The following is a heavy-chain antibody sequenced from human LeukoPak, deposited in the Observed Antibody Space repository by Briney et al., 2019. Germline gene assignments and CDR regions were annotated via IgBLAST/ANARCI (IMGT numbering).Heavy chain of an antibody. CDR1: GFTFSSYW. CDR3: ATIFKAGVDY. Sequence: PGGSLRLSCAASGFTFSSYWMSWVREAPGKGLEWVANIKQDGSERYYVDSVKGRFTISRDNAKNSLYLQMNSLRAEDTAVYYCATIFKAGVDYWGQGTLVTVSS. D-gene: IGHD3-3*01. CDR2: IKQDGSER. V-gene: IGHV3-7*03. J-gene: IGHJ4*02.